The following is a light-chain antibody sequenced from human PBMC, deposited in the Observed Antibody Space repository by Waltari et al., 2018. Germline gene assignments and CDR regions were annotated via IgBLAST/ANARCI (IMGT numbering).Light chain of an antibody. V-gene: IGKV2-28*01. Sequence: DIVMTQYPLSLHVTPGEPASITCRSSQSLLYSNGNNYLDWYLQKPGQPPQLLMYLGSNRASGVPDRFSGSGSGTDFTLKISRVEAEDVGVYYCMQALQSPLTFGGGTKVEIK. J-gene: IGKJ4*01. CDR1: QSLLYSNGNNY. CDR2: LGS. CDR3: MQALQSPLT.